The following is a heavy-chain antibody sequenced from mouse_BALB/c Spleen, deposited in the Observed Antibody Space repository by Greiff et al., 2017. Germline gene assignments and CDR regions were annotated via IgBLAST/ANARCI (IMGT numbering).Heavy chain of an antibody. D-gene: IGHD2-10*02. CDR1: GFTFSNYW. Sequence: EVQLQESGGGLVQPGGSMKLSCVASGFTFSNYWMNWVRQSPEKGLEWVAEIRLKSNNYATHYAESVKGRFTISRDDSKSSVYLQMNNLRAEDTGIYYCTRQGYGPHFDYWGQGTTLTVSS. CDR2: IRLKSNNYAT. V-gene: IGHV6-6*02. CDR3: TRQGYGPHFDY. J-gene: IGHJ2*01.